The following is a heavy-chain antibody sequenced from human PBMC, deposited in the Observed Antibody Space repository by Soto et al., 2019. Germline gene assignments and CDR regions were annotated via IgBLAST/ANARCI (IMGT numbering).Heavy chain of an antibody. CDR2: IYYTGTT. J-gene: IGHJ4*02. D-gene: IGHD3-22*01. CDR1: GGSIGNVGNY. V-gene: IGHV4-31*03. Sequence: QVQLRESGPGLVRPSETLSLQCTVAGGSIGNVGNYWSGIRHQPGKGLEFLEYIYYTGTTYYNPSLKSRVPLSVDTSENQFSLKLTSVTAADTAGYYCARGQITDYHSSTYFALRGDFDYCVQGRLVTVS. CDR3: ARGQITDYHSSTYFALRGDFDY.